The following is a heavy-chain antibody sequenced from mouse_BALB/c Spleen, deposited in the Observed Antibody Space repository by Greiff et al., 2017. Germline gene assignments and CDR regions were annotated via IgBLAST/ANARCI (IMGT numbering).Heavy chain of an antibody. CDR2: INSNGGST. D-gene: IGHD1-1*01. V-gene: IGHV5-6-3*01. J-gene: IGHJ2*01. CDR3: ARVITTVVADY. Sequence: EVKLVESGGGLVQPGGSLKLSCAASGFTFSSYGMSWVRRTPDKRLELVATINSNGGSTYYPDSVKGRFTISRDNAKNTLYLQMSSLKSEDTAMYYCARVITTVVADYWGQGTTLTVSS. CDR1: GFTFSSYG.